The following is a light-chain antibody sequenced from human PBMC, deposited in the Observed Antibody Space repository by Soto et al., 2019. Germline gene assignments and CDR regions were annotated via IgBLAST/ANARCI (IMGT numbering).Light chain of an antibody. CDR3: SSYTIFSTYV. V-gene: IGLV2-14*01. CDR1: SSDVGGYNY. CDR2: EVS. J-gene: IGLJ1*01. Sequence: QSVLTQPASVSGSPGQSITISCTGTSSDVGGYNYVSWYQQHPGKAPKLMIYEVSDRPSGVSNRFSGSKSGNTASLTISGLQADDEADYYCSSYTIFSTYVFGTGTKLTVL.